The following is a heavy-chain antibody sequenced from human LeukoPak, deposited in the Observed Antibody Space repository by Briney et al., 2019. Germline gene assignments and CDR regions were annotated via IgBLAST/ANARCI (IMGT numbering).Heavy chain of an antibody. CDR3: ARGYGSSWYYFDY. CDR2: INHSGST. CDR1: GGSFSGYY. V-gene: IGHV4-34*01. J-gene: IGHJ4*02. Sequence: SETLSLTCAVYGGSFSGYYWSWIRQPPGKGLEWIGEINHSGSTNYSPSLKSRVTISVDTSKNQFSLKLSSVTAADTAVYYCARGYGSSWYYFDYWGQGTLVTVSS. D-gene: IGHD6-13*01.